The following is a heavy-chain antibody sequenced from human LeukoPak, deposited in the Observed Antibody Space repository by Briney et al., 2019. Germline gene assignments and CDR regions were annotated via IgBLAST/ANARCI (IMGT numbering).Heavy chain of an antibody. Sequence: GGSLRLSCAASGFTFSSYWIHWVRQAPGKGLVWGSGINSNGSSTIYADSVKGRFTMSRDNAKNTLYLQMNSLRAEDTAVYYCARAPVFGGGVFDIWGQGTMVTVSS. V-gene: IGHV3-74*01. CDR1: GFTFSSYW. CDR3: ARAPVFGGGVFDI. CDR2: INSNGSST. D-gene: IGHD2-8*01. J-gene: IGHJ3*02.